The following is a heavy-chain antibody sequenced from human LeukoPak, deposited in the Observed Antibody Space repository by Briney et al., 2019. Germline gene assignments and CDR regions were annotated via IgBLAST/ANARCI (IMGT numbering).Heavy chain of an antibody. D-gene: IGHD2-2*01. V-gene: IGHV3-23*01. CDR2: ISASGGTT. J-gene: IGHJ5*01. CDR3: AKEPREYCSSTSCPNWFDS. CDR1: GFTFNNYA. Sequence: PGGSLRLSCAASGFTFNNYAMSWVRQAPGKGLEWVSAISASGGTTYYADSVKGRFTISRDNSENTVFLQMNSLRAEDTAVYYCAKEPREYCSSTSCPNWFDSWGQGTLVTVSS.